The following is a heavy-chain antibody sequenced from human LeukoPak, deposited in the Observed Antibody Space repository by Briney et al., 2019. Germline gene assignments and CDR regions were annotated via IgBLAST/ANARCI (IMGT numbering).Heavy chain of an antibody. J-gene: IGHJ5*02. CDR2: ISGSGGNT. CDR1: GFTFSRNG. V-gene: IGHV3-23*01. CDR3: AAPNGGSLSFDP. Sequence: PGGSLRLSCAASGFTFSRNGMTWVRQAPGKGLEWVSAISGSGGNTYYADSVEGRFTISRDNSKNTLYLQMNSLRDEDTAVYYCAAPNGGSLSFDPWGQGTLVTVSS. D-gene: IGHD7-27*01.